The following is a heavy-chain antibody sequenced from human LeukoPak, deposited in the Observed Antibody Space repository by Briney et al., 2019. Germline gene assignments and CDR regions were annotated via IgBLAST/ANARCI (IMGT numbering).Heavy chain of an antibody. Sequence: KSGGSLRLSCAASGFTFSSYSMNWVRQAPGKGLEWVSSISSSSSYIYYADSVKGRFTISRDNAKNSLYLQMNSLRVEDTAVYYCARGMKDCYDSSGYYGYFQHWGQGTLVTVSS. V-gene: IGHV3-21*01. D-gene: IGHD3-22*01. CDR1: GFTFSSYS. CDR3: ARGMKDCYDSSGYYGYFQH. J-gene: IGHJ1*01. CDR2: ISSSSSYI.